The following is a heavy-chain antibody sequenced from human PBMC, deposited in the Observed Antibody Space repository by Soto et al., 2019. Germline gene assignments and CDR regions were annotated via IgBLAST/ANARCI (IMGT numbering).Heavy chain of an antibody. V-gene: IGHV4-59*08. Sequence: SETLSLTCTVSGGSISNFYWSWIRQPPGKGLEWIGYVYYTGSTSYNPSLKRRVTFSADSSRGQFSLRLNSVTAADTAVYYCARTVLGPDLLADSFVDYYYYMDVWAQGTTVTVSS. CDR3: ARTVLGPDLLADSFVDYYYYMDV. CDR1: GGSISNFY. J-gene: IGHJ6*03. CDR2: VYYTGST. D-gene: IGHD3-9*01.